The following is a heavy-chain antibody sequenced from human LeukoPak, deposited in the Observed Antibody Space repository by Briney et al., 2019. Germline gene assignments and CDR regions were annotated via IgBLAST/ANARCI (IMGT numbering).Heavy chain of an antibody. CDR1: GFTFDDYA. CDR2: ISWNSGSI. D-gene: IGHD6-13*01. J-gene: IGHJ4*02. Sequence: GGSLRLSCAASGFTFDDYAMHWVRHAPGKGLEWVSGISWNSGSIGYADSVKGRFTISRDNAKNSLYLQMNSLRAEDTALYYCAREFIAAAAIFDYWGQGTLVTVSS. CDR3: AREFIAAAAIFDY. V-gene: IGHV3-9*01.